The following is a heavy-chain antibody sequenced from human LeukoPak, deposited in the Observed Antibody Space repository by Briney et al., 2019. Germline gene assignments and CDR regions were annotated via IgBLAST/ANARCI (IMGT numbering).Heavy chain of an antibody. Sequence: GGSLRLSCAASGFIFSNYGMHWVRQTPGKGLEWVTFIKSDGSEKDYADSVKGRFTISRDNSKNTLYLQMNSLRAEDTAIYYCAKDLDYDTSGYSYAFDIWGQGTMVTVSS. CDR1: GFIFSNYG. CDR3: AKDLDYDTSGYSYAFDI. CDR2: IKSDGSEK. V-gene: IGHV3-30*02. D-gene: IGHD3-22*01. J-gene: IGHJ3*02.